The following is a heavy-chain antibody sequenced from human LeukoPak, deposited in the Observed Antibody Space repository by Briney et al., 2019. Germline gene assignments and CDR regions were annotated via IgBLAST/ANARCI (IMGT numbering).Heavy chain of an antibody. D-gene: IGHD6-6*01. CDR3: ARAMEGLVSSSSISGDDAFDI. CDR1: GGTFSNYP. J-gene: IGHJ3*02. V-gene: IGHV1-18*01. Sequence: ASVKVSCKASGGTFSNYPISWVRQAPGQGLEWMGWISAYNGNTNYAQKLQGRVTMTTDTSTSTAYMELRSLRSDDTAVYYCARAMEGLVSSSSISGDDAFDIWGQGTMVTVSS. CDR2: ISAYNGNT.